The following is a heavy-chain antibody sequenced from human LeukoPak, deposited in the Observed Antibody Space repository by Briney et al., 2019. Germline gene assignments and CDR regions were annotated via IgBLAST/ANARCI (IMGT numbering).Heavy chain of an antibody. CDR1: KLTFTSYN. J-gene: IGHJ4*02. D-gene: IGHD6-19*01. Sequence: GSLRLSCTASKLTFTSYNMHWVRQAPGKGLEWVSAISTTGSYVHYIDSVKGRFTISRDDAQNSLFLQMNSLRAEDTAVYYCARQTQSSGLDSWGQGTLVTVSS. V-gene: IGHV3-21*06. CDR2: ISTTGSYV. CDR3: ARQTQSSGLDS.